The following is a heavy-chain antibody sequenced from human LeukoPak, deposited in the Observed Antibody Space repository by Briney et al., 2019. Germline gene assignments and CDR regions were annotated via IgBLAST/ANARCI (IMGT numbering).Heavy chain of an antibody. Sequence: GGSLRLSCAASGFTFSDYYMSWLRQAPGKGLEWVSYISSSGSTIYYADSVKGRFTISRDNAKNSLYLQRNSLRAEDTAVYYCARETDSSGSHFDYWGQGTLVTVSS. J-gene: IGHJ4*02. CDR3: ARETDSSGSHFDY. V-gene: IGHV3-11*01. CDR1: GFTFSDYY. CDR2: ISSSGSTI. D-gene: IGHD3-22*01.